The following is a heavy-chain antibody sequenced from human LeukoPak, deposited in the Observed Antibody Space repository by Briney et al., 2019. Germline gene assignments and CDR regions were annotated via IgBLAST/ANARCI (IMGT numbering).Heavy chain of an antibody. J-gene: IGHJ5*02. V-gene: IGHV1-2*02. Sequence: ASVKVSCKASGYTFTGYYMHWVRQAPGQGLGWMGWINPNSGGTNYAQKFQGRVTMTRDTSISTAYMELSRPRSDDTAVYYCARVASKRYNWFDPWGQGTLVTVSS. CDR2: INPNSGGT. CDR1: GYTFTGYY. CDR3: ARVASKRYNWFDP. D-gene: IGHD1-14*01.